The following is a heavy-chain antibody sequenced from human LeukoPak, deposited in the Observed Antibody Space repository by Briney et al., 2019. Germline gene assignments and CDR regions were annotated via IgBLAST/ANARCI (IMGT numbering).Heavy chain of an antibody. CDR2: INPNSGGT. CDR3: ASRYSGYGRSPANEFDY. D-gene: IGHD5-12*01. CDR1: GYTFTGYY. V-gene: IGHV1-2*06. Sequence: ASVKVSCKASGYTFTGYYMHWVRQAPGQGLEWMGRINPNSGGTNYAQKFQGRVTMTRDTSISTAYMELSSLRSEDTAVYYCASRYSGYGRSPANEFDYWGQGTLVTVSS. J-gene: IGHJ4*02.